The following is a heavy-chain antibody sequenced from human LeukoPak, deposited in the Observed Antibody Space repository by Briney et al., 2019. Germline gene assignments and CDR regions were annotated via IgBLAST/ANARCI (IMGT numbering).Heavy chain of an antibody. Sequence: PGGSLRLSCGASGFTFSTCAMNWIRQAPGKGLEWVSAIKGRFTISRDNSKNTLYLQMNSLRAEDTAVYYCAGVDNEYYYDSSGYYEDYWGQGTLVTVSS. V-gene: IGHV3-23*01. CDR2: I. D-gene: IGHD3-22*01. CDR1: GFTFSTCA. J-gene: IGHJ4*02. CDR3: AGVDNEYYYDSSGYYEDY.